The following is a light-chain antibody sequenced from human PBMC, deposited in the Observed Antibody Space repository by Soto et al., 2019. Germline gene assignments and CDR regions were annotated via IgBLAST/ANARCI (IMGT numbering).Light chain of an antibody. J-gene: IGLJ3*02. V-gene: IGLV2-11*01. Sequence: QSALTQPRSVSGSPGQSVTISCTGTSSDVGDYNYVSWYQQHPGKAPKLLIYAVNMRPSGVPDRFSGSKSGNTVSLTISGLQAEDEADYSCCSYAGSYTWVFGGGTKVTVL. CDR3: CSYAGSYTWV. CDR1: SSDVGDYNY. CDR2: AVN.